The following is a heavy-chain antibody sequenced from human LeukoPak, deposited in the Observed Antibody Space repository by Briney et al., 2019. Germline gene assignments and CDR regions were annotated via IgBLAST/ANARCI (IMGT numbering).Heavy chain of an antibody. V-gene: IGHV3-23*01. CDR3: AKDPLRYYDNSGYSYYFDY. D-gene: IGHD3-22*01. CDR1: GFTFSSYG. Sequence: QPGRSLRLSCAASGFTFSSYGMSWVRQAPGKGLEWVSAISGSAGSTYYADSVKGRFTISRDNSKNTLYLQMNSLRAEDTAVYYCAKDPLRYYDNSGYSYYFDYWGQGTLVTVSS. J-gene: IGHJ4*02. CDR2: ISGSAGST.